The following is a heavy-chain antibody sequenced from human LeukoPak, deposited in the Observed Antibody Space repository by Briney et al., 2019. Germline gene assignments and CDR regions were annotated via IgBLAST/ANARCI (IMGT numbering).Heavy chain of an antibody. D-gene: IGHD6-19*01. CDR2: ISTSGSST. Sequence: GSLRLSCTTSGFNFGDYAMTWVRQAPGKGLEWVSSISTSGSSTYYVDSVKGRFTISRDNSKNTLYLQMNSLRGEDTAVYYCAKDYQSGYASGYDAFGIWGQGTMVIVSS. CDR3: AKDYQSGYASGYDAFGI. J-gene: IGHJ3*02. V-gene: IGHV3-23*01. CDR1: GFNFGDYA.